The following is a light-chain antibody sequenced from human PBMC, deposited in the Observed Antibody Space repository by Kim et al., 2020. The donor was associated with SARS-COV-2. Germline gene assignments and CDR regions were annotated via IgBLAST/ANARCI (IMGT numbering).Light chain of an antibody. CDR3: QLYGSKWT. CDR1: QSVSSSH. J-gene: IGKJ1*01. V-gene: IGKV3-20*01. Sequence: LSPGERATLACRASQSVSSSHIAWYQQKPGQAPKLLIYGASTRATGIPNRFSGGGSGTDFTLTISGLEPEDFVVYHCQLYGSKWTFGQGTKVDIK. CDR2: GAS.